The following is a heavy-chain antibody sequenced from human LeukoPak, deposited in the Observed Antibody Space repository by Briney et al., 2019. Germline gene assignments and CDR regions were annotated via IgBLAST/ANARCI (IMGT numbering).Heavy chain of an antibody. J-gene: IGHJ3*02. CDR1: GGSIGSSSYY. Sequence: SETLSLTCTVSGGSIGSSSYYWGWIRQPPGKGLEWIGSIYYSGSTYYNPSLKSRVTISVDTSKNQFSLKLSSVTAADTAVYYXXRDEGQWLVPVNXFDIWGQGTMVTVSS. V-gene: IGHV4-39*07. CDR3: XRDEGQWLVPVNXFDI. D-gene: IGHD6-19*01. CDR2: IYYSGST.